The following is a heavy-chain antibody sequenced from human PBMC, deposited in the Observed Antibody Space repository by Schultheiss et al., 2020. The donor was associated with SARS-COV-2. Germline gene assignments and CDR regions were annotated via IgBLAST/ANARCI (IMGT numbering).Heavy chain of an antibody. D-gene: IGHD2-15*01. CDR1: GGSISSSSYY. CDR3: ARQWVVVAATNNWFDP. CDR2: IYHSGST. V-gene: IGHV4-39*07. Sequence: SETLSLTCTVSGGSISSSSYYWGWIRQPPGKGLEWIGEIYHSGSTNYNPSLKSRVTISVDRSKNQFSLKLSSVTAADTAVYYCARQWVVVAATNNWFDPWGQGTLVTVSS. J-gene: IGHJ5*02.